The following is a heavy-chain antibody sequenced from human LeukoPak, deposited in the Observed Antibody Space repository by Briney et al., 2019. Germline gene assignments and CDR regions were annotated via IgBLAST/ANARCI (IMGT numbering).Heavy chain of an antibody. J-gene: IGHJ6*02. Sequence: GGSLRLSCAASGFTFSSYGMHWVRQAPGKGLEWVAVISYDGSNKYYADSVKGRFTISRDNSKNTLYLQMSSLRAEDTAVYYCANSYYYDSSGYYYALGYYYGMDVWGQGTTVTVSS. D-gene: IGHD3-22*01. CDR1: GFTFSSYG. CDR3: ANSYYYDSSGYYYALGYYYGMDV. V-gene: IGHV3-30*18. CDR2: ISYDGSNK.